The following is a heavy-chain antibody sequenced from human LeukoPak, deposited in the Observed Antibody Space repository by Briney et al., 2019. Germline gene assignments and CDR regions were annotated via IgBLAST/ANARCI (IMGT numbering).Heavy chain of an antibody. Sequence: GGSLRLSCSASGFTFSDYDMNWVRQAPGKGLEWVSSISYLSSHVYYGDSVKGRFSISRDNAKNSLYLQMSSLGAEDTAIYYCGRAFPPLRTSSAGDLWGQGILVTVSS. CDR1: GFTFSDYD. CDR2: ISYLSSHV. J-gene: IGHJ4*02. D-gene: IGHD3-16*01. V-gene: IGHV3-21*01. CDR3: GRAFPPLRTSSAGDL.